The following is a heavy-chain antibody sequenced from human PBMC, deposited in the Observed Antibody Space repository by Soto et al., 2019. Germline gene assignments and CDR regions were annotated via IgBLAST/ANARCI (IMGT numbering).Heavy chain of an antibody. CDR3: ARKALRDFVLLHTDFDY. CDR2: MNPNSGNT. Sequence: QVQLVQSGAEVKKPGASVKVSCKASGYTFTSYDINWVRQATGQGLEWMGWMNPNSGNTGDAQKFQGRVTMTGNTSISTAYMELSSLRSEDTAVYYCARKALRDFVLLHTDFDYGGQGTLVIVSS. D-gene: IGHD3-9*01. CDR1: GYTFTSYD. V-gene: IGHV1-8*01. J-gene: IGHJ4*02.